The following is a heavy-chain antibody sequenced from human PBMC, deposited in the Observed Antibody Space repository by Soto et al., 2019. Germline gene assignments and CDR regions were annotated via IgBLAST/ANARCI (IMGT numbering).Heavy chain of an antibody. V-gene: IGHV1-3*01. CDR1: GYTFTSYA. CDR2: INAGNGNT. Sequence: EASVKVSCKASGYTFTSYAMHWVRQAPGQRLEWMGWINAGNGNTKYSQKFQGRVTITRDTSASTAYMELRSLRSDDTAVYYCARDREGSGGRIYYYYGMDVWGQGTTVTVSS. J-gene: IGHJ6*02. D-gene: IGHD2-15*01. CDR3: ARDREGSGGRIYYYYGMDV.